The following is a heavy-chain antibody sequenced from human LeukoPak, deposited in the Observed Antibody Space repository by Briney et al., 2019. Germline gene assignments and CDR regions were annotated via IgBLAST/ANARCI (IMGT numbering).Heavy chain of an antibody. V-gene: IGHV3-30*02. CDR1: GFTFSSYG. CDR3: AKDHSLPYNNYFDY. D-gene: IGHD1-1*01. J-gene: IGHJ4*02. CDR2: IRYDGSNK. Sequence: GGSVRLSCAASGFTFSSYGMHWVRQAPGKGLEWVAFIRYDGSNKYYADSVKGRFTISRDNSKNTLYLQMNSLRAEDTAVYYCAKDHSLPYNNYFDYWGQGTLVTVSS.